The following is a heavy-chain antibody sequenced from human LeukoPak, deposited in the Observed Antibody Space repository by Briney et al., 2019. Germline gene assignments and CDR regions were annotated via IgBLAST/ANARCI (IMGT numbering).Heavy chain of an antibody. CDR1: GYTFTGYY. D-gene: IGHD6-19*01. CDR2: INPNSGGT. V-gene: IGHV1-2*02. CDR3: ARGGVAARFSYFQH. J-gene: IGHJ1*01. Sequence: ASVKVSCKASGYTFTGYYMHWVRQAPGQGLEWMGWINPNSGGTNYAQKFQGRVTMTTDTSTSTAYMELRSLRSDDTAVYYCARGGVAARFSYFQHWGQGTLVTVSS.